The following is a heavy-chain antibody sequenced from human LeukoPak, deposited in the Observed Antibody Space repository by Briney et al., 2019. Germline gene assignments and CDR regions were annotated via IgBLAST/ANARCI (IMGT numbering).Heavy chain of an antibody. J-gene: IGHJ4*02. Sequence: SETLSLTCTVSGGSISSSSYHWGWIRQPPGKGLEWIGSIYYSGSTYYNPSLKSRVTISVDTSKNQSSLKLSSVTAADTAVYYCARGRRITGISYWGQGTLVTVSS. CDR3: ARGRRITGISY. V-gene: IGHV4-39*01. D-gene: IGHD1-20*01. CDR1: GGSISSSSYH. CDR2: IYYSGST.